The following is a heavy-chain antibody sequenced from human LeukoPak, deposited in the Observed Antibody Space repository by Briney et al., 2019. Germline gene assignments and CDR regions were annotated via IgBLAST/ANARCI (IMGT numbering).Heavy chain of an antibody. J-gene: IGHJ4*02. CDR2: IYHSGNT. D-gene: IGHD6-19*01. Sequence: PSETLSLTCSVSGYSISSGYYWGWIRQPPGKGLEWIGSIYHSGNTLYNPSLKSRVTISVDTSKNQFSLKLSSVTAADTAVYYCARGRLVLGDYWGQRTLVTFSS. CDR1: GYSISSGYY. V-gene: IGHV4-38-2*02. CDR3: ARGRLVLGDY.